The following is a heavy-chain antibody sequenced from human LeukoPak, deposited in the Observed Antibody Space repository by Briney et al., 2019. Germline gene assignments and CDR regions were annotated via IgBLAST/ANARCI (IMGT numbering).Heavy chain of an antibody. CDR2: INQDGSEE. CDR1: GFTFSHYW. D-gene: IGHD5-12*01. Sequence: GGSLRLSCAASGFTFSHYWMTWVRRAPGKGLEWVAQINQDGSEEYYMDSVKARFTISRDNAKNSVFLQMNSLRAEDTAVYYCVRDGGVSGYDLLDYWGQGTLVTVSS. J-gene: IGHJ4*02. V-gene: IGHV3-7*01. CDR3: VRDGGVSGYDLLDY.